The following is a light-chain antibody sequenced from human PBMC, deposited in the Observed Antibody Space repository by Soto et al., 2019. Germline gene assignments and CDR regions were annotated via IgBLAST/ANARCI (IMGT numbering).Light chain of an antibody. Sequence: QSVLTQPPSASGTPGQRVIISCSGSRSNIQSNTVNWYQQLPGTAPKLLIPSDNMRPSGVPDRFSGSKPGTSAALAISGPRSEDGADYYCSTWDDRLTGWVFGGGTKLTVL. CDR1: RSNIQSNT. J-gene: IGLJ3*02. CDR3: STWDDRLTGWV. V-gene: IGLV1-44*01. CDR2: SDN.